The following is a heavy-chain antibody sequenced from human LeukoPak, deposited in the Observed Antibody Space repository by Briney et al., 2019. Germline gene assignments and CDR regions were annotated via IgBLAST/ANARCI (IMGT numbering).Heavy chain of an antibody. CDR3: ARNIAAAENWFDP. CDR1: GYTLTELS. Sequence: GASVKVSCKVSGYTLTELSMHWVRQAPGQGLEWMGWINPNSGGTNYAQKFQGWVTMTRDTSISTAYMELSRLRSDDTAVYYCARNIAAAENWFDPWGQGTLVTVSS. V-gene: IGHV1-2*04. D-gene: IGHD6-13*01. J-gene: IGHJ5*02. CDR2: INPNSGGT.